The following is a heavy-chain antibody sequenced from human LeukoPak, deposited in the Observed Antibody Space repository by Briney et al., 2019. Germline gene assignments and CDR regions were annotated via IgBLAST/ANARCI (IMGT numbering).Heavy chain of an antibody. V-gene: IGHV3-30*02. CDR2: IRSDGSEN. CDR1: GFTFSSSG. D-gene: IGHD3-10*01. Sequence: QPGGSLRLSCAASGFTFSSSGMHWVRQAPGKGLEWVTFIRSDGSENYYADSVKGRFTISRDNPKNTLYLQMNSLRAEDTAVYHCAKDRGVEYFDYWGQGTLVTVSS. J-gene: IGHJ4*02. CDR3: AKDRGVEYFDY.